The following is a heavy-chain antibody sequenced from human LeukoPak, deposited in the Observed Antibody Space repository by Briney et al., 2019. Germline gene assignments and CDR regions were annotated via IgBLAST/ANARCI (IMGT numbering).Heavy chain of an antibody. CDR2: IIPIFGTA. J-gene: IGHJ6*03. CDR1: GGTFSSYV. CDR3: ARHCSGGSCYSGEYYMDV. D-gene: IGHD2-15*01. V-gene: IGHV1-69*13. Sequence: SVKVSCKASGGTFSSYVISWVRQAPGQGLEWMGGIIPIFGTANYAQKFQGRVTITADESTSTAYMELSSLRSEDTAVYYCARHCSGGSCYSGEYYMDVWGKGTTVTVSS.